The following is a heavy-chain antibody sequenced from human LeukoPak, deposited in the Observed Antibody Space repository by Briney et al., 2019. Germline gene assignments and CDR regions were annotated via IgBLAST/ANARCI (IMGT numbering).Heavy chain of an antibody. V-gene: IGHV5-51*01. CDR1: GYSFTSYW. CDR2: IYPGDSDT. D-gene: IGHD3-22*01. Sequence: GEPLKISCQGSGYSFTSYWIGWVRQMPGKSLEWMGIIYPGDSDTRYSPSFQGQVTISADKSISTAYLQWSSLKASDTAMYYCARHFGTYYYDSSGYYYYYYGMDVWGQGTTVTVSS. J-gene: IGHJ6*02. CDR3: ARHFGTYYYDSSGYYYYYYGMDV.